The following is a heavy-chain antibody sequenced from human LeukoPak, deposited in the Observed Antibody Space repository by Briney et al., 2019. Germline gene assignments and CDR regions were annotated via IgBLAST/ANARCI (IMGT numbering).Heavy chain of an antibody. CDR1: GFTFSSYA. Sequence: GGSLRLSCAASGFTFSSYAMSWVRQAPGKGLEWVSAISGSGGSTYYADSVKGRFTISRDNSKNTLYLQMNSLRAEDTAVYYCAKDDIVVVPAANPHDYWSQGTLVTVSS. D-gene: IGHD2-2*01. V-gene: IGHV3-23*01. CDR3: AKDDIVVVPAANPHDY. J-gene: IGHJ4*02. CDR2: ISGSGGST.